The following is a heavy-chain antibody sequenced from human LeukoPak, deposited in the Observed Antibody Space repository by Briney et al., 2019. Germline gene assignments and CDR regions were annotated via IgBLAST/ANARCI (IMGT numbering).Heavy chain of an antibody. CDR1: GYTFTAYY. Sequence: AASVNVSCKASGYTFTAYYIHWVRQAPGQGLEWMGRINPNTGGTNYAQKFQGRVTMTRDTSISTAYMELSRLTSDDTAVYYCAREPMVRDFNWFDPWGQGTLVTVSS. D-gene: IGHD3-10*01. CDR3: AREPMVRDFNWFDP. J-gene: IGHJ5*02. CDR2: INPNTGGT. V-gene: IGHV1-2*06.